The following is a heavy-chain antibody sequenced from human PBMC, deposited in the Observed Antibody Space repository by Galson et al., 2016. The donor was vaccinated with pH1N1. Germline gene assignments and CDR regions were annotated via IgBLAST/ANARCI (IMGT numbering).Heavy chain of an antibody. J-gene: IGHJ6*02. V-gene: IGHV1-3*01. D-gene: IGHD2-21*01. Sequence: SVKVSCKASGYTFTSYAMHWVRQAPGQRLEWVGWINAGNSNTKYSQNFQGRVTISSDTSASTAYMELSSLRSEDTAVYYCARGLEVVGPGGEYNYGMDVWGQGTTVTVSS. CDR3: ARGLEVVGPGGEYNYGMDV. CDR1: GYTFTSYA. CDR2: INAGNSNT.